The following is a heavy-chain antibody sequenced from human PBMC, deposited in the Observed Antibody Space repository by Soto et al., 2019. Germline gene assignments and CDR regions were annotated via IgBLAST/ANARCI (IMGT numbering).Heavy chain of an antibody. D-gene: IGHD1-7*01. Sequence: ASVKVSCKASGGTFSSYAISWVRQAPGQGLEWMGGIIPIFGTANYAQKFQGRVTITADKSTSTAYMELSSLRSEDTAVYYCARGGAELYYYYYGMDVWGQGTTVTVSS. CDR1: GGTFSSYA. CDR2: IIPIFGTA. J-gene: IGHJ6*02. CDR3: ARGGAELYYYYYGMDV. V-gene: IGHV1-69*06.